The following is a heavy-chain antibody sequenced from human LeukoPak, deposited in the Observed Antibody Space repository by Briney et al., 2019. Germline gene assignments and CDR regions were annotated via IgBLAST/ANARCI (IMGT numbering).Heavy chain of an antibody. CDR2: ISNNGGST. D-gene: IGHD6-19*01. CDR1: GFSFSSYA. CDR3: AKEGPPSSGWPFDY. Sequence: GGSLRLSCSASGFSFSSYAMYWVRQAPGKGLEYVSAISNNGGSTYYADSVKGRFTISRDNAKNSLYLQMNSLRDEDTALYYCAKEGPPSSGWPFDYWGQGTLVTVSS. V-gene: IGHV3-64*04. J-gene: IGHJ4*02.